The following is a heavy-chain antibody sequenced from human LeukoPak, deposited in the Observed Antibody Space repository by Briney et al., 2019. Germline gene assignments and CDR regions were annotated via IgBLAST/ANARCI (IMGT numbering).Heavy chain of an antibody. D-gene: IGHD6-19*01. Sequence: SQTLSLTCAISGDSVSSNSAAWNWIRQSPSRGLEWLGRTYYRSKWYNDYAVSEKSRITINPDTSKNQFSLQLNSVTPEDTAVYYCARVVIAVAGSESYYYYMDVWGKGTTVTVSS. CDR2: TYYRSKWYN. CDR3: ARVVIAVAGSESYYYYMDV. J-gene: IGHJ6*03. V-gene: IGHV6-1*01. CDR1: GDSVSSNSAA.